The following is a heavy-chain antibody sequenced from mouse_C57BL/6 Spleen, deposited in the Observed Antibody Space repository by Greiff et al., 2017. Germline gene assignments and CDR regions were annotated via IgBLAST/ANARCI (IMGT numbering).Heavy chain of an antibody. J-gene: IGHJ1*03. CDR1: GYTFTSYW. CDR2: IHPNSGST. Sequence: QVQLKQSGAELVKPGASVKLSCKASGYTFTSYWMHWVKQRPGQGLEWIGMIHPNSGSTNYNEKFKSKATLTVDKSSSTAYMQLSSLTSEDSAVYYCARDYDYDEGYFDVWGTGTTVTVSS. D-gene: IGHD2-4*01. CDR3: ARDYDYDEGYFDV. V-gene: IGHV1-64*01.